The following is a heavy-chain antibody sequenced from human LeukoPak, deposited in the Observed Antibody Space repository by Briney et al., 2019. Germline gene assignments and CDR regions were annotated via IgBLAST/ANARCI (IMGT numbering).Heavy chain of an antibody. Sequence: GGPLRLSCAASGSPFSTYWMPWSRQGPGKGRVWFSRISTDGSSTDYADSVKGRFTISRENAKNTLYLQMNSLRAEDTAVYYCARTRTLPIAGGFDTWGQGSLVTVSS. V-gene: IGHV3-74*01. J-gene: IGHJ5*02. D-gene: IGHD3-16*01. CDR3: ARTRTLPIAGGFDT. CDR2: ISTDGSST. CDR1: GSPFSTYW.